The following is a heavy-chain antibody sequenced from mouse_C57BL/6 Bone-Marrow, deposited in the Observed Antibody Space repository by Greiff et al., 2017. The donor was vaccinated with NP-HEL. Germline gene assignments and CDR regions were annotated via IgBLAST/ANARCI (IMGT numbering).Heavy chain of an antibody. CDR3: TIITTVVATEY. Sequence: QVQLQQSGAELVRPGASVTLSCKASGYTFTDYEMHWVKQTPVHGLEWIGAIDPETGGTAYNQKFKGKAILTADKSSSTAYMELRSLTSEDSAVYYCTIITTVVATEYWGQGTTLTVSS. CDR2: IDPETGGT. V-gene: IGHV1-15*01. J-gene: IGHJ2*01. CDR1: GYTFTDYE. D-gene: IGHD1-1*01.